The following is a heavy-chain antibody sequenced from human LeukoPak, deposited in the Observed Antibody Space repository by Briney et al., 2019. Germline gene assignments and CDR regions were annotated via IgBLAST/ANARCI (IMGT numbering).Heavy chain of an antibody. Sequence: GGSLRLSCVASGFTFSSYSMNWVRQAPGKGLEWVSYISRSSSTIYYADSVKGRFTISRDNSKNTLYLQMNSLRDEDTAVYYCAKGGENRYYDSSGYYKNSNWYYFDYWGQGTLVTVSS. V-gene: IGHV3-48*02. CDR2: ISRSSSTI. J-gene: IGHJ4*02. D-gene: IGHD3-22*01. CDR3: AKGGENRYYDSSGYYKNSNWYYFDY. CDR1: GFTFSSYS.